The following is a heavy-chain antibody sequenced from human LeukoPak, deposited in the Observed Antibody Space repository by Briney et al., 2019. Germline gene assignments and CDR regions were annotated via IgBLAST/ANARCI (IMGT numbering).Heavy chain of an antibody. CDR1: GFTFSNAW. CDR2: IKSKTEGATA. J-gene: IGHJ6*03. V-gene: IGHV3-15*01. CDR3: TTDLRSSGSYYKSGYYYYYMDV. D-gene: IGHD1-26*01. Sequence: GGSLRLSCAASGFTFSNAWMSWVRQAPGKGLEWLGRIKSKTEGATADYAAAVRDRFTISRDDSKNTLYLQMNSLKAEDTAVYYCTTDLRSSGSYYKSGYYYYYMDVWGKGTTVTASS.